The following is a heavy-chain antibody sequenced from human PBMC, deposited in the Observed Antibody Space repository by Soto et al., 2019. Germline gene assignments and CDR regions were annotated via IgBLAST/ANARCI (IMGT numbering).Heavy chain of an antibody. CDR1: GYTFTSYY. V-gene: IGHV1-46*03. D-gene: IGHD4-17*01. J-gene: IGHJ4*02. Sequence: QVQLVQSGAEVKKPGASVKVSCKASGYTFTSYYMHWVRQAPGQGLEWMGIINPSGGSTSYAQKFQGRVTMTRDTSTSTVYMELSSRRSEDTAVYYCARSLSWHGDPGSNFDYWGQGTLVTVSS. CDR2: INPSGGST. CDR3: ARSLSWHGDPGSNFDY.